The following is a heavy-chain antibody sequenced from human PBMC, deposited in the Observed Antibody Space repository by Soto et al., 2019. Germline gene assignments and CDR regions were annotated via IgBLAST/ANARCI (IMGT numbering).Heavy chain of an antibody. CDR3: ARVLRYFDWSNDAFDI. J-gene: IGHJ3*02. D-gene: IGHD3-9*01. Sequence: ALVKVSCKASGYTFTSYDINWVRQATGQGLEWMGWMNPNSGNTGYAQKFQGRVTMTRNTSISTAYMELSSLRSEDTAVYYCARVLRYFDWSNDAFDIWGQGTMVTVSS. CDR1: GYTFTSYD. V-gene: IGHV1-8*01. CDR2: MNPNSGNT.